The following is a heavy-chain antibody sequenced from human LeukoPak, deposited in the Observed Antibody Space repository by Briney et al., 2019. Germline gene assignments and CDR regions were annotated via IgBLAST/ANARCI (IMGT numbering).Heavy chain of an antibody. J-gene: IGHJ4*02. CDR2: INPNNGGT. CDR3: ARGYALYSGRYIDFDY. CDR1: GYTFTGHY. V-gene: IGHV1-2*02. D-gene: IGHD1-26*01. Sequence: ASVKVSCKASGYTFTGHYMHWVRQAPGQGLEWMGWINPNNGGTNYAQKFQGRVPMTRDTSISTAYMELSRLRSDDTAVYYCARGYALYSGRYIDFDYWGQGTLVTVSS.